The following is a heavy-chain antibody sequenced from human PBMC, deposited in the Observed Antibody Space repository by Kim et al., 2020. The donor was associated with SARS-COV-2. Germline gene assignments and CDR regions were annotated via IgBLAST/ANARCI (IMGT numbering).Heavy chain of an antibody. CDR3: SRAGMVATTTGVFDW. Sequence: GGSLRLSCAASGFSFSSYGMHWVRQAPGKGLEWVAVIWYDGSNQYYADSVKGRFTISRDNSKNTVYLQMNSLRAEDTAVYYCSRAGMVATTTGVFDWWGQGTLVTVSA. CDR2: IWYDGSNQ. J-gene: IGHJ4*02. CDR1: GFSFSSYG. V-gene: IGHV3-33*01. D-gene: IGHD1-26*01.